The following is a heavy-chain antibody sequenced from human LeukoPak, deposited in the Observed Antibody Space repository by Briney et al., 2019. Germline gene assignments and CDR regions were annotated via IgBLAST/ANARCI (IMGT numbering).Heavy chain of an antibody. V-gene: IGHV4-39*01. Sequence: SETLSLTCTVSGGSISSSSYYWGWIRQPPGKGLEWIGSIYYSGSTYYNPSLKSRVTISVDTSKNQFSLKLSSVTAADTAVYYCARSYRPLWFGELRFDPWGQGTLVTVSS. CDR2: IYYSGST. CDR1: GGSISSSSYY. J-gene: IGHJ5*02. CDR3: ARSYRPLWFGELRFDP. D-gene: IGHD3-10*01.